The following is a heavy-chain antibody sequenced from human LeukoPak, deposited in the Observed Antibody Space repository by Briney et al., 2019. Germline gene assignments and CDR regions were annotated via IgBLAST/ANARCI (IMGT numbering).Heavy chain of an antibody. CDR1: GYTLTELS. J-gene: IGHJ4*02. Sequence: GASVKVSCKVSGYTLTELSMHWVRQAPGKGLEWMGGFGPEDGETIYAQKFQGRVTMTEDTSTDTAYMELSSLRSEDAAVYYCATKSEGNIDYWGQGTLVTVSS. V-gene: IGHV1-24*01. CDR2: FGPEDGET. D-gene: IGHD2/OR15-2a*01. CDR3: ATKSEGNIDY.